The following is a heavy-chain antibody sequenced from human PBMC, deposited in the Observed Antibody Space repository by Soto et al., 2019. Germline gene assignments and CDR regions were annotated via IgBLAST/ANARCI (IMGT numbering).Heavy chain of an antibody. V-gene: IGHV1-58*02. CDR2: IVVGSGNT. Sequence: GASVKVSCKASGFTFTSSAMQWVRQARGQRLEWIGWIVVGSGNTNYAQKFQERVTITRDMSTSTAYMELSSLRSEDTAVYYCAASLGSGWSRYYYYYYGMGVWGQGTTVTFSS. D-gene: IGHD6-19*01. CDR3: AASLGSGWSRYYYYYYGMGV. CDR1: GFTFTSSA. J-gene: IGHJ6*02.